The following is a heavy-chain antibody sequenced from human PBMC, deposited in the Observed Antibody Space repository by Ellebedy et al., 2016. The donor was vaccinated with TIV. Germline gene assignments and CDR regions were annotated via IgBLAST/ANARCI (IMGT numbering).Heavy chain of an antibody. D-gene: IGHD5-12*01. CDR3: AGANSGYEVYYNYYMDV. CDR2: ISSTSSYI. Sequence: GESLKISCAASGFTFSSYSMNWVRQAPGKGLEWVSSISSTSSYIYNADSVKGRFTISRDNAKNSLYLQMSSLRAEDTAVYYCAGANSGYEVYYNYYMDVWGKGTTVTVSS. J-gene: IGHJ6*03. V-gene: IGHV3-21*01. CDR1: GFTFSSYS.